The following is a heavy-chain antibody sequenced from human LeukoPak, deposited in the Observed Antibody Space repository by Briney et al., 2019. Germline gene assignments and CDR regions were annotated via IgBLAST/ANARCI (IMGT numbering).Heavy chain of an antibody. CDR3: AKPLVSDYYDSSGYWGY. V-gene: IGHV3-23*01. D-gene: IGHD3-22*01. J-gene: IGHJ4*02. CDR2: ISGSGDST. CDR1: GFTFSSYS. Sequence: GGSLRLSCAASGFTFSSYSMSWVRQASGKGLEWVSAISGSGDSTYYSDSVKGRFTISRDNSKNTLYVQMNSLRAEDTAVYYCAKPLVSDYYDSSGYWGYWGQGTLVTVSS.